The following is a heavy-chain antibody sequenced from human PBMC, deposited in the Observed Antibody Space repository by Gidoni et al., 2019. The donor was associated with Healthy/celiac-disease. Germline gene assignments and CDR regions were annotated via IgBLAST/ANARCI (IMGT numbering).Heavy chain of an antibody. J-gene: IGHJ4*02. CDR2: FDPEDGET. CDR1: GYTPTELS. D-gene: IGHD6-6*01. CDR3: ATYKVAEYSSSTFDY. Sequence: QVQLVQSGAEVKKPGASVKVSCKVSGYTPTELSLHWVLQAPGKGLEWMGGFDPEDGETIYAQKFQGRVTMTEDTSTDTAYMELSSLRSEDTAVYYCATYKVAEYSSSTFDYWGQGTLVTVSS. V-gene: IGHV1-24*01.